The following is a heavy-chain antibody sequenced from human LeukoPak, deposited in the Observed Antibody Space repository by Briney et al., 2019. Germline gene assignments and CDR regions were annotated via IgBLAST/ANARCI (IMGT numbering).Heavy chain of an antibody. CDR1: GFTFNDYW. V-gene: IGHV3-33*06. CDR2: IWYDGSHK. CDR3: AKDSCSSTSCYYMDV. Sequence: GGSLRLSCAASGFTFNDYWMGWARQAPGKGLEWVAVIWYDGSHKFYADSVKGRFTISRDNSKNTLSLQMNSLRAEDTAVYYCAKDSCSSTSCYYMDVWGKGTTVIVSS. J-gene: IGHJ6*03. D-gene: IGHD2-2*01.